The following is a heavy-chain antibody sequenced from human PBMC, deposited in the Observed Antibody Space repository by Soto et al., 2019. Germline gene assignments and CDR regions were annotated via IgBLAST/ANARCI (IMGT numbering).Heavy chain of an antibody. CDR3: ARDRQLVPYYFDY. Sequence: SETLSLTCTVSGGSISSGDYYWIWIRHPPGKGLEWIGYIYYSGSTYYNPSLKSRVTISVDTSKNQFSLKLSSVTAADTAVYYCARDRQLVPYYFDYWGQGTLVTVSS. J-gene: IGHJ4*02. CDR2: IYYSGST. CDR1: GGSISSGDYY. D-gene: IGHD6-13*01. V-gene: IGHV4-30-4*01.